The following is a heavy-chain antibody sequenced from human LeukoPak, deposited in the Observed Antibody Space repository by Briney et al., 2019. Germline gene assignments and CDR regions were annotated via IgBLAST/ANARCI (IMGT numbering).Heavy chain of an antibody. Sequence: ASVKVSCKASGYTFTGYYLHWVRQAPGQGLEWMGWINPNSGGTNYAQKFQGRVTMTRDTSISTAYMELSRLTSDDTAVYYCARDRCSGGSCYPIWFDPWGQGTLVTVSS. CDR2: INPNSGGT. CDR3: ARDRCSGGSCYPIWFDP. J-gene: IGHJ5*02. CDR1: GYTFTGYY. V-gene: IGHV1-2*02. D-gene: IGHD2-15*01.